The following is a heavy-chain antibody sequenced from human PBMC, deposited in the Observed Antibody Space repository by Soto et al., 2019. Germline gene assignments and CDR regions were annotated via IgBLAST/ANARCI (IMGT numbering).Heavy chain of an antibody. Sequence: GGSLRLSCAASGFTFSSYWMSWVRQAPGKGLEWVANIKQDGSEKYYVDSVKGRFTISRDNAKNSLYLQMNSLRAEDTAVYYCASPIWFGEPREAFDIWGQGTMVTVSS. D-gene: IGHD3-10*01. CDR1: GFTFSSYW. J-gene: IGHJ3*02. V-gene: IGHV3-7*01. CDR3: ASPIWFGEPREAFDI. CDR2: IKQDGSEK.